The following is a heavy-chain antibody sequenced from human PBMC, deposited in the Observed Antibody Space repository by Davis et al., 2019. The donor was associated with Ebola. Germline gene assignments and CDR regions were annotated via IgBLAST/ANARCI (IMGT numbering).Heavy chain of an antibody. Sequence: SETLSLTCTVSGGSVNSGSYYWSWIRQTPGKGLEWIGYVYYSGTTKYNPSLKSRVTISIDTSKNQFSLKLSSVTAADTAVYYCARGYCGGGRCYYLDWFDPWGQGTLVTVSS. V-gene: IGHV4-61*01. CDR3: ARGYCGGGRCYYLDWFDP. CDR1: GGSVNSGSYY. D-gene: IGHD2-15*01. CDR2: VYYSGTT. J-gene: IGHJ5*02.